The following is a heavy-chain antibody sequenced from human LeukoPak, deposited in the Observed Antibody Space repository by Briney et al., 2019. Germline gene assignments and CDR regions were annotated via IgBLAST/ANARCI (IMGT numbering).Heavy chain of an antibody. CDR2: IIPILGIA. D-gene: IGHD2-15*01. V-gene: IGHV1-69*04. CDR3: ARESDYCSGGSCYLGAFDI. J-gene: IGHJ3*02. CDR1: GGTFSSYT. Sequence: ASVKVSCKAYGGTFSSYTISWVRQAPGQGLEWMGRIIPILGIANYAQKFQGRVTITADKSTSTAYMELSSLRSEDTAVYYCARESDYCSGGSCYLGAFDIWGQGTMVTVSS.